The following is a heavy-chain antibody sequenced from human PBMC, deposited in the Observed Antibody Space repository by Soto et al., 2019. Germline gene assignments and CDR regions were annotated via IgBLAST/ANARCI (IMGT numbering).Heavy chain of an antibody. J-gene: IGHJ6*02. D-gene: IGHD3-10*01. CDR1: GYTFTSYA. CDR3: ARHRWFGESDYYYGMDV. V-gene: IGHV1-3*01. Sequence: QVQLVQSGAEVKKPGASVKVSCKASGYTFTSYAMHWVRQAPGQRLEWMGWINAGNGNTKYSQKFQGRVTITRDTSASTAYMELSSLKSEDTAVYYCARHRWFGESDYYYGMDVWGQGTTVTVSS. CDR2: INAGNGNT.